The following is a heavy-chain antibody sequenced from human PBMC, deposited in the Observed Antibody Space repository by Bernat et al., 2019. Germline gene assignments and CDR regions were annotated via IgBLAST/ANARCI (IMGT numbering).Heavy chain of an antibody. Sequence: EVQLVESGGDLVQPGGSLRLSCAASGFTVSINYMSWVRQAPGKGLEWVSVIYSADSTNYADSVKGRFTISRDNSKNTLYLQMISLRAEDTAVYYCARSSGLWSHLDSWGQGTLVTVSS. J-gene: IGHJ4*02. V-gene: IGHV3-66*01. CDR1: GFTVSINY. CDR2: IYSADST. CDR3: ARSSGLWSHLDS. D-gene: IGHD5-18*01.